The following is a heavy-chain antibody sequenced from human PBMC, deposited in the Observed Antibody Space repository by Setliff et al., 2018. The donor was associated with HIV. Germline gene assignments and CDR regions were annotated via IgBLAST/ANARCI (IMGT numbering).Heavy chain of an antibody. Sequence: ASVKVSCKASGYTFTSYAMIWVRQAPGQGLEWMGWINTNTGNPMYPQDFTGRFVFSLDTSVSTAYLQISSLKAEDTAVYYCAKGAYQYYDSSGYYQGNFDYWGQGTLVTVSS. CDR3: AKGAYQYYDSSGYYQGNFDY. J-gene: IGHJ4*02. V-gene: IGHV7-4-1*02. CDR1: GYTFTSYA. D-gene: IGHD3-22*01. CDR2: INTNTGNP.